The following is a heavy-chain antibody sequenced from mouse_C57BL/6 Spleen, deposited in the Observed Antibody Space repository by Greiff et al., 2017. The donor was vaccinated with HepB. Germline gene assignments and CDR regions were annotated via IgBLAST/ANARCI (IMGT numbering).Heavy chain of an antibody. CDR3: ASGTTVVDPFDY. D-gene: IGHD1-1*01. J-gene: IGHJ2*01. CDR2: IDPSDSYT. CDR1: GYTFTSYW. V-gene: IGHV1-50*01. Sequence: QVQLQQPGAELVKPGASVKLSCKASGYTFTSYWMQWVKQRPGQGLEWIGEIDPSDSYTNYNQKFKGKATLTVDTSSSTAYMQLSSLTSEDSAVYYCASGTTVVDPFDYWGQGTTLTVSS.